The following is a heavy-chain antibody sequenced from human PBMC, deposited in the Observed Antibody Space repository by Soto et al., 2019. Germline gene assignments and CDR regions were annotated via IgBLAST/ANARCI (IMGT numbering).Heavy chain of an antibody. Sequence: GASVKVSCKASGYTFTIYYMHWVRQAPGQGLEWMGVIEPSGGSKSFTQKFQDRITVTRDTSTSTVYMELSSLISEDTAVYYCARSTMTFYYFDFWGQGTLVTVSS. J-gene: IGHJ4*02. CDR2: IEPSGGSK. CDR3: ARSTMTFYYFDF. V-gene: IGHV1-46*01. CDR1: GYTFTIYY. D-gene: IGHD4-17*01.